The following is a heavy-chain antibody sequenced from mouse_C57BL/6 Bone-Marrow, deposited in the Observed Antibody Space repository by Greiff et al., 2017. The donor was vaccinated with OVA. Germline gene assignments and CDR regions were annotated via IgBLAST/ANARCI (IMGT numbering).Heavy chain of an antibody. CDR1: GYTFTSYW. CDR2: IDPSDSYT. J-gene: IGHJ2*01. Sequence: QVQLQQPGAELVMPGASVKLSCKASGYTFTSYWMHWVKQRPGQGLEWIGEIDPSDSYTNYNQKFKGKSTLTVDKSSSTAYMQLSSLTSEYSAVYYCATTVVAPFDYWGQGTTLTVSS. V-gene: IGHV1-69*01. D-gene: IGHD1-1*01. CDR3: ATTVVAPFDY.